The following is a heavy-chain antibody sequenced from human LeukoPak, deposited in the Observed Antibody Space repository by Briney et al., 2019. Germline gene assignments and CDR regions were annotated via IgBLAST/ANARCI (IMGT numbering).Heavy chain of an antibody. J-gene: IGHJ4*02. CDR2: ISYDGSNK. V-gene: IGHV3-30-3*01. Sequence: GRSLRLSCAASGFTFSSYAMHWVRQAPGKGLEWVAVISYDGSNKYYADSVKGRFTISRDNSKNTLYLQMNSLRAKDTAVYYCAKRYCSTTSCYPDYWGQGTLVTVSS. CDR1: GFTFSSYA. D-gene: IGHD2-2*01. CDR3: AKRYCSTTSCYPDY.